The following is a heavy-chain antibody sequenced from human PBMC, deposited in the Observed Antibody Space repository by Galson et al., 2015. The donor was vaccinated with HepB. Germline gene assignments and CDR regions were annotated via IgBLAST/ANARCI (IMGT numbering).Heavy chain of an antibody. V-gene: IGHV3-7*01. Sequence: SLRLSCAASGFTFSNYWMSWVRQAPGKGLEWVANIKQDGSEKYYVDSVKGRFTISRDNAKNSLYLQMNSLRAEDTAVYYCARDGVRFPYYFDYWGQGTLVTVSS. CDR3: ARDGVRFPYYFDY. CDR1: GFTFSNYW. J-gene: IGHJ4*02. D-gene: IGHD3-3*01. CDR2: IKQDGSEK.